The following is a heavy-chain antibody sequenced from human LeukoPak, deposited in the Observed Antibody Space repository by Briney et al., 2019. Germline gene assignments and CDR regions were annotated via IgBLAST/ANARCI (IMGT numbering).Heavy chain of an antibody. CDR2: IDWSGDRT. CDR3: ARSAYYGSGSYSDY. D-gene: IGHD3-10*01. CDR1: GFTFDDYG. J-gene: IGHJ4*02. V-gene: IGHV3-20*04. Sequence: GGPLRLSCAAPGFTFDDYGMTWVRQTPGKGLEWVSGIDWSGDRTGYAHSVRGRFAITRDNAKNSLYLQMNSLRAEDTALYYCARSAYYGSGSYSDYWGQGTLVPVSS.